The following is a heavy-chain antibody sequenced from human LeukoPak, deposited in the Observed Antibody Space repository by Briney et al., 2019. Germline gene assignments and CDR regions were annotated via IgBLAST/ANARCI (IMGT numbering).Heavy chain of an antibody. D-gene: IGHD3-3*01. Sequence: GESLKISCKGSGYSFTSYWIGWVRQMPGKGPEWMGIIYPGDSDTRYSPSFQGQVTISADKSISTAYLQWSSLKASDTAMYYCARTHYDFWSGYYYFDYWGQGTLVTVSS. CDR3: ARTHYDFWSGYYYFDY. CDR2: IYPGDSDT. V-gene: IGHV5-51*01. CDR1: GYSFTSYW. J-gene: IGHJ4*02.